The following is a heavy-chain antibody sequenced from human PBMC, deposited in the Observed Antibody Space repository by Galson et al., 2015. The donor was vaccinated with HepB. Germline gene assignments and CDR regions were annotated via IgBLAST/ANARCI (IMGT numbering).Heavy chain of an antibody. CDR3: VKFRGSGSYKSYWFDC. D-gene: IGHD1-26*01. Sequence: SLRLSCAASGFTFRTYAMTWVRQAPGKGLEWVSGITGSDGMTFYADSVKGRFTISRDNSKNTLYLQMNSLRAEDTAVYYCVKFRGSGSYKSYWFDCWGQGTLATVSS. J-gene: IGHJ5*01. CDR2: ITGSDGMT. CDR1: GFTFRTYA. V-gene: IGHV3-23*01.